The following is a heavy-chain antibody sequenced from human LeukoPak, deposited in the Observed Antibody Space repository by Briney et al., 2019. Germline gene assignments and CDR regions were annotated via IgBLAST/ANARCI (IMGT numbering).Heavy chain of an antibody. V-gene: IGHV3-30*03. D-gene: IGHD2-15*01. CDR2: ISYDGSNK. CDR1: GFTFSSYG. J-gene: IGHJ4*02. Sequence: GGSLRLSCAASGFTFSSYGMHWVRQAPGKGLEWVAVISYDGSNKYYADSVKGRFTISRDNSKNTLYLQMSSLRAEDTAVYYCARGRSGNSDYWGQGTLVTVSS. CDR3: ARGRSGNSDY.